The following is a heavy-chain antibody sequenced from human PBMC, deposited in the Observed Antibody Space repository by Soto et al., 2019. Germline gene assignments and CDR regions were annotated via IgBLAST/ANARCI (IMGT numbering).Heavy chain of an antibody. CDR1: GYTFTSYG. Sequence: QVPLVQSGAEVKKPGASVKVSCKASGYTFTSYGISWVRQAPGQGLEWMGWISAYNGNTNYAQKLQGRVTMTTDTSTSTAYMELRSLRSDDTAVYYCARDHEKLLWFGEFNMDVWGKGTTVTVSS. CDR3: ARDHEKLLWFGEFNMDV. CDR2: ISAYNGNT. D-gene: IGHD3-10*01. J-gene: IGHJ6*03. V-gene: IGHV1-18*01.